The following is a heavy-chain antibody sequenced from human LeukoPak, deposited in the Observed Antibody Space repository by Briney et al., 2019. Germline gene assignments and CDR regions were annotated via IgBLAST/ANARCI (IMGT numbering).Heavy chain of an antibody. J-gene: IGHJ5*02. V-gene: IGHV4-39*01. D-gene: IGHD6-13*01. CDR2: IYYSGSGST. CDR1: GGSISSSDHF. CDR3: ARHVRAAGRANWFDP. Sequence: SETLSLTCTVSGGSISSSDHFWGWIRQPPGKGLEWIGGIYYSGSGSTYYNPSLKSRITISVDTSKNQFSLKVRSVTAADTAVYYCARHVRAAGRANWFDPWGQGTLVTVSS.